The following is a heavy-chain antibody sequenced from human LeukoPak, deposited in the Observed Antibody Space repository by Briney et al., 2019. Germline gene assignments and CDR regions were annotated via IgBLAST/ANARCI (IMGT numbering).Heavy chain of an antibody. Sequence: GGSLRLSCVASGFTFSSYWMSWVRQAPGKGLEWVANIKQDGSFKYYVDSVKGRFTISRDNAKKSLYLQMNSLRAEDTAVYYCARDGGITVAGSTWDYWGQGTLVTVSS. J-gene: IGHJ4*02. CDR2: IKQDGSFK. CDR1: GFTFSSYW. CDR3: ARDGGITVAGSTWDY. V-gene: IGHV3-7*01. D-gene: IGHD6-19*01.